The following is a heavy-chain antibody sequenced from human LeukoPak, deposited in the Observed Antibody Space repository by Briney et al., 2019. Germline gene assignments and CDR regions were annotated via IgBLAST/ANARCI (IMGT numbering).Heavy chain of an antibody. CDR1: GFTVSSNY. D-gene: IGHD2-2*01. CDR3: AKVAAPAAMGYFDY. J-gene: IGHJ4*02. Sequence: PGGSLRLSCAASGFTVSSNYMSWVRQAPGKGLEWVSVIYSGGSTYYADSVKGRFTISRDNSKNTLYLQMNSLRAEDTAVYYCAKVAAPAAMGYFDYWGQGTLVTVSS. V-gene: IGHV3-66*01. CDR2: IYSGGST.